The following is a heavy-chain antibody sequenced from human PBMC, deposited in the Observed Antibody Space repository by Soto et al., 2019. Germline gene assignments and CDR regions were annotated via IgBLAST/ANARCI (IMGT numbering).Heavy chain of an antibody. V-gene: IGHV3-23*01. CDR3: AKASYYDFWSGSPLDY. CDR2: ISGSGGST. Sequence: LRLSCAASGFTFSSYAMSWVRQAPGKGLEWVSAISGSGGSTYYADSVKGRFTISRDNSKNTLYLQMNSLRAEDTAVYYCAKASYYDFWSGSPLDYWGQGTLVTVSS. CDR1: GFTFSSYA. D-gene: IGHD3-3*01. J-gene: IGHJ4*02.